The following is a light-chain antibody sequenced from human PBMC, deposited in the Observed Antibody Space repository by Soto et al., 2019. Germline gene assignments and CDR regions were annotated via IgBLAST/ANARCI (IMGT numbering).Light chain of an antibody. CDR1: QCVVYSSNNKNY. Sequence: DRVMTQSPDSLAVSLGERATINCKCGQCVVYSSNNKNYLAWYQQKPGQPPKLLIYWASTRESGVPDRFSGSGSGTDFTLTISSLQAEDVAVYYCQQYYSTPLTLGGGTKVDIK. CDR3: QQYYSTPLT. J-gene: IGKJ4*01. CDR2: WAS. V-gene: IGKV4-1*01.